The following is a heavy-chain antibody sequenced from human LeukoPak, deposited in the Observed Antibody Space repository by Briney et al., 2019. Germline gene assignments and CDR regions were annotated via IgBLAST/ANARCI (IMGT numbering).Heavy chain of an antibody. J-gene: IGHJ4*02. Sequence: GGSLRLSCAASGFTFPSYAMSWVRQAPGKGLEWVSAISGSGGSTYYADSLKGRFTISRDNSKNTLYLQMNSLRAEDTAVYYCAKDKYYYDSSGYHAVLFDYWGQGTLVTVSS. D-gene: IGHD3-22*01. CDR3: AKDKYYYDSSGYHAVLFDY. CDR2: ISGSGGST. CDR1: GFTFPSYA. V-gene: IGHV3-23*01.